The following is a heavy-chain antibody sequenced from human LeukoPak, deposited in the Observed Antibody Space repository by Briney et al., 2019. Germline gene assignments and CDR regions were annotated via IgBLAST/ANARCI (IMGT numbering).Heavy chain of an antibody. J-gene: IGHJ6*03. Sequence: SVKVSCKASGGTFSSYAISWVRQAPGQGLEWMGGIIPIFGTANYAQKFQGRVTITTDESTSTAYMELSSLRSEDTDVYYCARLVIQPTQAYYYYYMDVWGKGTTVTVSS. CDR3: ARLVIQPTQAYYYYYMDV. V-gene: IGHV1-69*05. CDR2: IIPIFGTA. D-gene: IGHD2-21*01. CDR1: GGTFSSYA.